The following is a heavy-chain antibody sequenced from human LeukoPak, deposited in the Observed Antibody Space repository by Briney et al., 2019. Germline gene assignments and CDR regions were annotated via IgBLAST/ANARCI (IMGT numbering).Heavy chain of an antibody. CDR3: ARGASRIAAAGYYYYYYMDV. D-gene: IGHD6-13*01. CDR2: MNPNSGNT. Sequence: ASVKVSCKASGGTFSKYAINWVRQATGQGLEWMGWMNPNSGNTGYAQKFQGRVTMTRNTSISTAYMELSSLRSEDTAVYYCARGASRIAAAGYYYYYYMDVWGKGTTVTVSS. J-gene: IGHJ6*03. V-gene: IGHV1-8*01. CDR1: GGTFSKYA.